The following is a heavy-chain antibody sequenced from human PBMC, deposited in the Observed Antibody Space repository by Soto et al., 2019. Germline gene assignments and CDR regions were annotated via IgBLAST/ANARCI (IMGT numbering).Heavy chain of an antibody. CDR1: GFTFSSDA. D-gene: IGHD5-12*01. J-gene: IGHJ3*02. CDR2: ISGSGGST. Sequence: EVQLLESGGGLVQPGGSLRLSCAASGFTFSSDAMSWVRQAPGKGLEWVSAISGSGGSTYYADSVKGRFTISRDNSKNTLYLQMNSLRAEDTAVYYCAKDPYDWDAFDIWGQGTMVTVSS. CDR3: AKDPYDWDAFDI. V-gene: IGHV3-23*01.